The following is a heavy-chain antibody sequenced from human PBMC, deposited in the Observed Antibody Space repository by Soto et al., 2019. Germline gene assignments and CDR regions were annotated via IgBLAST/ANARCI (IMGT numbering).Heavy chain of an antibody. Sequence: PSETLSLTCTVSGGSISKSNYFWGWFRQAPGKGLEWIASILYTGTTSYNSSLKSRVAISVDTSKNQFSLKLNSVTAADTAVYYCARLGWGNGDSDYWGQGTLVTVSS. J-gene: IGHJ4*02. CDR1: GGSISKSNYF. CDR2: ILYTGTT. CDR3: ARLGWGNGDSDY. V-gene: IGHV4-39*01. D-gene: IGHD2-21*01.